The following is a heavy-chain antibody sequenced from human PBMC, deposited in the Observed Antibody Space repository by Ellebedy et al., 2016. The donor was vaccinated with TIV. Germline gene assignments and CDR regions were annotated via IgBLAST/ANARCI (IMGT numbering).Heavy chain of an antibody. J-gene: IGHJ4*02. CDR2: VSRNSGAI. CDR1: GFTFEDNA. CDR3: VKAPTNSGRLDY. D-gene: IGHD3-10*01. Sequence: SLKISCAASGFTFEDNAMHWVRQRPGKGLEWVSGVSRNSGAIGYADPVKGRFTISRDNAKKSLYLQMDSLRAEDTALYYCVKAPTNSGRLDYWGQGTLVTVSS. V-gene: IGHV3-9*01.